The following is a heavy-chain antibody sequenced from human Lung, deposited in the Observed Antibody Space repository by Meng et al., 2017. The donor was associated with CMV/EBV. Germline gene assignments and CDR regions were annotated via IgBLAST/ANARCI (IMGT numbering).Heavy chain of an antibody. Sequence: SXXVSXXASGYIFSDYYVHWVRQAPGQGLEWMGWINPKSGGTNYAQKLQGRVTLTRDTSISTTYMDLSSLTSDDTAVYYCARDRRSSTDLYYGLDVWGQGTTVTVSS. V-gene: IGHV1-2*02. CDR1: GYIFSDYY. J-gene: IGHJ6*01. CDR2: INPKSGGT. D-gene: IGHD2-2*01. CDR3: ARDRRSSTDLYYGLDV.